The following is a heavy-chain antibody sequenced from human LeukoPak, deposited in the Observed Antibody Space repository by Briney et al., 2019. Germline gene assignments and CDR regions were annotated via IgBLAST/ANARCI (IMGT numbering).Heavy chain of an antibody. Sequence: GASVKVSCKASGHTFTGYYMHWVRQAPGQGLEWMGWINPNSGGTDYAQKFQGRVTMTGDTSISTAYMELSRLRSDDTAVYYCARVRGELLEGGYYFDYWGQGTLVTVSS. D-gene: IGHD1-26*01. CDR1: GHTFTGYY. CDR3: ARVRGELLEGGYYFDY. V-gene: IGHV1-2*02. CDR2: INPNSGGT. J-gene: IGHJ4*02.